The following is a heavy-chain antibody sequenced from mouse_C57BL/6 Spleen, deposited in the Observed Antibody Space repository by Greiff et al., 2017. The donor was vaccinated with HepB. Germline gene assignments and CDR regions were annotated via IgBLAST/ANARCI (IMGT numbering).Heavy chain of an antibody. V-gene: IGHV1-4*01. D-gene: IGHD1-1*01. CDR3: ARGCYGSSYWDFDV. Sequence: VQLQQSGAELARPGASVKMSCKASGYTFTSYTMHWVKQRPGQGLEWIGYINPSSGYTKYNQKFKDKATLTADKSSSTAYMQLSSLTSEDSAVYYCARGCYGSSYWDFDVWGTGTTVTVSS. CDR2: INPSSGYT. J-gene: IGHJ1*03. CDR1: GYTFTSYT.